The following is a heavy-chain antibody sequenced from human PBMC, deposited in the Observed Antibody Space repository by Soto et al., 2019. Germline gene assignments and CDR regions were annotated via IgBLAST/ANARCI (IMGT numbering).Heavy chain of an antibody. Sequence: QVQLVESGGGVVQPGRSLRLSCAASGFTFSSTDIHWVRQAPGKGLEWVAIILHDESNKYYADSVRGRFTISRDNSKNTVFLQRTNLRVEDAAVYYGATEGPRDLLAEMAILTEAWKEGPFHYWGQGALVTVSS. J-gene: IGHJ4*02. CDR1: GFTFSSTD. CDR2: ILHDESNK. V-gene: IGHV3-30-3*01. D-gene: IGHD1-1*01. CDR3: ATEGPRDLLAEMAILTEAWKEGPFHY.